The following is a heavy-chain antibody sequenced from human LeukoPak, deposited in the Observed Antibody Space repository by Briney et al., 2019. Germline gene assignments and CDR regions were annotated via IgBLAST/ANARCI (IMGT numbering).Heavy chain of an antibody. CDR1: GGSISSSNW. J-gene: IGHJ4*02. Sequence: SETLSLTCAVSGGSISSSNWWSWVRQPPGKGLEWIGTIYYSGRAYHNPSLRSRLTISVDTSKNQFSLKLNSVTATDTAIYYCVRQKQHCDGGSCFPPDCWGQGTLVTVSS. V-gene: IGHV4-39*01. D-gene: IGHD2-15*01. CDR2: IYYSGRA. CDR3: VRQKQHCDGGSCFPPDC.